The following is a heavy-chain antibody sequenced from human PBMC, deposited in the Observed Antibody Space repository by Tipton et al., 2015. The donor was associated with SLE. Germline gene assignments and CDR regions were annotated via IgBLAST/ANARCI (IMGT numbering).Heavy chain of an antibody. J-gene: IGHJ6*03. CDR3: ARGHYSGSSKSYYYYMDV. CDR1: GFTFSSYA. V-gene: IGHV3-30-3*01. CDR2: ISYDGSNK. D-gene: IGHD6-6*01. Sequence: SLRLSCAASGFTFSSYAMHWVRQAPGKGLEWVAVISYDGSNKYYADSVKGRFTISRDNSKNTLYLQMNSLRAEDTVVYFCARGHYSGSSKSYYYYMDVWGKGTTVTVSS.